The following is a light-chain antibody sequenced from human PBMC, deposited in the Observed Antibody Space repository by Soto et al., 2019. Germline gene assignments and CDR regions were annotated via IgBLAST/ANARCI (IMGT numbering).Light chain of an antibody. V-gene: IGKV2-30*01. CDR3: MQGTHFRT. J-gene: IGKJ1*01. Sequence: DVVMTQSPLSLPCTPGQPSAVSCVAGQILVFSYGNTYLNWFQQRPGQSPRRLIYKVSTRDSGVPDRFSGNGSGTDFTLKISKVEPEDVGVYYCMQGTHFRTFGQGTKV. CDR2: KVS. CDR1: QILVFSYGNTY.